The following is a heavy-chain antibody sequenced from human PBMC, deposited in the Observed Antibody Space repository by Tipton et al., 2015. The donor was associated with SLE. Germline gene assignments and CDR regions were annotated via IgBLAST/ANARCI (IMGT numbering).Heavy chain of an antibody. CDR2: ISWNSGSI. CDR1: GFTFDDYA. D-gene: IGHD3/OR15-3a*01. V-gene: IGHV3-9*01. CDR3: ARSDWGY. J-gene: IGHJ4*01. Sequence: RSLRLSCAASGFTFDDYAMHWVRQAPGKGLEWVSGISWNSGSIGYADSVKGRFTISRDNAKNSLYLQMNSLRAEDTAVYYCARSDWGYWGQGTLVTVSS.